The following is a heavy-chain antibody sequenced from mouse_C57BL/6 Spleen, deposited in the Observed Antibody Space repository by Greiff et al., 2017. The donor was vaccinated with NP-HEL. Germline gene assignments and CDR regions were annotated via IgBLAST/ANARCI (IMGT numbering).Heavy chain of an antibody. CDR3: EREYYGSSGYFDY. J-gene: IGHJ2*01. V-gene: IGHV1-64*01. Sequence: QVQLQQPGAELVKPGASVKLSCKASGYTSTSYWMHWVKQRPGQGLEWIGMIHPNSGSTNYNEKFKSKATLTVDKSSSTAYMQLSSLTSEDSAVYYCEREYYGSSGYFDYWGQGTTLTVSS. D-gene: IGHD1-1*01. CDR1: GYTSTSYW. CDR2: IHPNSGST.